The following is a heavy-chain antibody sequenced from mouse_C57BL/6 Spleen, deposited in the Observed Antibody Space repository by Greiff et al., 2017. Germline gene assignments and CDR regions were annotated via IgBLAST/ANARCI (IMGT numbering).Heavy chain of an antibody. J-gene: IGHJ4*01. CDR3: ARGITTVVGGDAMDY. CDR2: INPNYGTT. CDR1: GYSFTDYN. V-gene: IGHV1-39*01. D-gene: IGHD1-1*01. Sequence: VQLKESGPELVKPGASVKISCKASGYSFTDYNMNWVKQSNGKSLEWIGVINPNYGTTSYNQKFKGKATLTVDQSSSTAYMQLNSLTSEDSAVYYCARGITTVVGGDAMDYWGQGTSVTVSS.